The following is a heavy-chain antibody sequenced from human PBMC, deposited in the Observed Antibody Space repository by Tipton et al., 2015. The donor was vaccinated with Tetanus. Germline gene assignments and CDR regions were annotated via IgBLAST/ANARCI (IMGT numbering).Heavy chain of an antibody. D-gene: IGHD1-20*01. CDR2: IYTGGSA. Sequence: GSLRLSCAASGFTFSGNYMSWVRQAPGKGLEWVSVIYTGGSADYTDSVKGRFTISRDNSNNSLSLQMNSLRIDDTAVYYCAFRTNWRFSRGFDCWGQGILVTVSS. V-gene: IGHV3-53*01. J-gene: IGHJ4*02. CDR1: GFTFSGNY. CDR3: AFRTNWRFSRGFDC.